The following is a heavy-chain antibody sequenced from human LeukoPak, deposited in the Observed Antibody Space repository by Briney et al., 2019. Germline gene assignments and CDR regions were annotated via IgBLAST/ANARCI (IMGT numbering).Heavy chain of an antibody. CDR1: GGSFSGYY. Sequence: PSETLSLTCAVYGGSFSGYYWSWIRQPPGKGLEWIGEINHSGSTNYNPSLKSRVTISVDTSKNQFSLKLSSVTAADTAVYYCARVSRCQRSGYSYYFDYWGQGTLVTVSS. CDR3: ARVSRCQRSGYSYYFDY. CDR2: INHSGST. V-gene: IGHV4-34*01. J-gene: IGHJ4*02. D-gene: IGHD3-3*01.